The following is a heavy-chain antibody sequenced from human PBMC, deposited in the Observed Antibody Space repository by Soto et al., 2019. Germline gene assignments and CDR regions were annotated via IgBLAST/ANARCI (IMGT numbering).Heavy chain of an antibody. Sequence: QVQLQESGPGLVKPSETLSLTCSVSGDSIRSYYWSWFRQPPGKGLEWIGYISNSGSTKYNPSHKCRVNMSMDTCKNQFSLRMCSVTAADTAVYYFTRVGSGFSSTWAAYWGQGILVSVSS. CDR1: GDSIRSYY. V-gene: IGHV4-59*12. CDR3: TRVGSGFSSTWAAY. D-gene: IGHD2-2*01. CDR2: ISNSGST. J-gene: IGHJ4*02.